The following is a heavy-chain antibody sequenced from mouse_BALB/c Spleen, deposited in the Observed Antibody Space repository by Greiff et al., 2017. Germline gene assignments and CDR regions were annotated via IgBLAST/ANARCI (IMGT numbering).Heavy chain of an antibody. Sequence: EVKLVESGPGLVKPSQSLSLTCTVTGYSITSDYAWNWIRQFPGNKLEWMGYISYSGSTSYNPSLKSRISITRDTSKNQFFLQLNSVTTEDTATYYCARSFYGYGYFDYWGQGTTLTVSS. J-gene: IGHJ2*01. CDR1: GYSITSDYA. CDR3: ARSFYGYGYFDY. D-gene: IGHD2-2*01. V-gene: IGHV3-2*02. CDR2: ISYSGST.